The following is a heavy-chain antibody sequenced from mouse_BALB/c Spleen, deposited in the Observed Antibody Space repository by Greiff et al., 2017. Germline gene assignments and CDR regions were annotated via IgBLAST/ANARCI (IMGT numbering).Heavy chain of an antibody. Sequence: EVQLQQSGPELVKPGASVKMSCKASGYTFTSYVMHWVKQKPGQGLEWIGYIYPYNGGTGYNQKFKSKATLTVDNSSRTAYMELRSLTSEDSAVYYCARADGRDYWGQGTSVTVSS. J-gene: IGHJ4*01. CDR3: ARADGRDY. V-gene: IGHV1-14*01. D-gene: IGHD2-3*01. CDR1: GYTFTSYV. CDR2: IYPYNGGT.